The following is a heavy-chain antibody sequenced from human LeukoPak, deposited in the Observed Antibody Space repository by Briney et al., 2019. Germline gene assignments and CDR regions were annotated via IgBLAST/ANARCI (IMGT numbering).Heavy chain of an antibody. J-gene: IGHJ4*02. CDR3: ARGPNPDYYDSSGYPGDFDC. D-gene: IGHD3-22*01. Sequence: SETLSLTCAVYGGSFSGYYWSWIRQPPGKGLEWIGEINHSGSTNYNPSLKSRVTISVDTSKNQFSLKLSSVTAADTAVYYCARGPNPDYYDSSGYPGDFDCWGQGTLVTVSS. CDR2: INHSGST. CDR1: GGSFSGYY. V-gene: IGHV4-34*01.